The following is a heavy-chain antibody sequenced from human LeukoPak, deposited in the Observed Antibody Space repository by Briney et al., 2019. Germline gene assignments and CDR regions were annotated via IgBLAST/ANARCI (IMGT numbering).Heavy chain of an antibody. V-gene: IGHV3-33*01. J-gene: IGHJ6*02. CDR1: GFTFSSYG. CDR3: ARDGLSWQVRYDFWSGYDKYGMDV. CDR2: TWYDGSNK. Sequence: GRSLRLSCAASGFTFSSYGMHWVRQAPGKGLEWVAVTWYDGSNKYYADSVKGRFTISRDNSKNTLYLQMNSLRAEDTAVYYCARDGLSWQVRYDFWSGYDKYGMDVWGQGTTVTVSS. D-gene: IGHD3-3*01.